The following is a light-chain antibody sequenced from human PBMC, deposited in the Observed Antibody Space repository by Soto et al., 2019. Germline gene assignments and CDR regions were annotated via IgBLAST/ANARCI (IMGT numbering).Light chain of an antibody. CDR1: SSDVGGYNY. CDR3: SSYTSSSTPLV. Sequence: QSALTQPASVSGSPGQSITISCTGTSSDVGGYNYVSWYEQHPGKAPKLMIYDVTNRPSGVSNRFSGSKSGKTASLTISGLQAGDEADYYCSSYTSSSTPLVFGGGTKLTVL. CDR2: DVT. J-gene: IGLJ3*02. V-gene: IGLV2-14*01.